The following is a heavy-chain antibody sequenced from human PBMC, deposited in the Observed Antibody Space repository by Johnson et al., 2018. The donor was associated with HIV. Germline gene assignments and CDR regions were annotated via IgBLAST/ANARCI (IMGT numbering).Heavy chain of an antibody. V-gene: IGHV3-30*14. CDR1: GFTFSSYD. CDR3: ARVSSGWYLAFDI. CDR2: ISYDGSNK. Sequence: QVQLVESGGGLVQSGRSLRLSCAASGFTFSSYDMHWVRQAPGKGLEWVAVISYDGSNKYYADSVQGRFTISRDNSKNTLYLHMNSLRAEDTAVYYCARVSSGWYLAFDIGGQGTMVTVSS. J-gene: IGHJ3*02. D-gene: IGHD6-19*01.